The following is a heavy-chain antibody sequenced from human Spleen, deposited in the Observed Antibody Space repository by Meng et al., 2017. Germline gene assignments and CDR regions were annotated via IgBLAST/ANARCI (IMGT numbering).Heavy chain of an antibody. V-gene: IGHV4-4*02. Sequence: QVQLQESGPGLVKPSGTLSLTCDVSGGSISNDQWWSWVRQPPGKGLEWIGEIYHSGRTNYNPSVKSRVTTSVDKSQNQFSLKLSSVAAADTAVYYCTTLYGDSISWGQGTLVTVSS. CDR2: IYHSGRT. CDR1: GGSISNDQW. CDR3: TTLYGDSIS. J-gene: IGHJ4*02. D-gene: IGHD4-17*01.